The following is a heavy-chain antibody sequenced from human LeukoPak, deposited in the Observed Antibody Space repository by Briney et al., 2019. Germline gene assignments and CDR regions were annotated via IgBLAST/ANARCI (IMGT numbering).Heavy chain of an antibody. CDR2: IYYSGST. V-gene: IGHV4-59*01. J-gene: IGHJ6*02. CDR1: GGSISSYY. Sequence: SETLSLTCTVSGGSISSYYWSWMRQPPGKGLEWIGYIYYSGSTNYNPSLKSRATISVDTSKNQFSLKLSSVTAADTAVYYCARDPYYYGMDVWGQGTTVTVSS. CDR3: ARDPYYYGMDV.